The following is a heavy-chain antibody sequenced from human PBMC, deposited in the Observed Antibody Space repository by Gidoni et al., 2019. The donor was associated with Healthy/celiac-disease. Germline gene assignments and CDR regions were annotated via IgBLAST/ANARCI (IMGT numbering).Heavy chain of an antibody. CDR3: ARLTGAAGLDY. J-gene: IGHJ4*02. D-gene: IGHD6-13*01. V-gene: IGHV4-59*01. CDR2: IYYSGSP. CDR1: GGSISSYY. Sequence: QVQLQESGPGLVKPSETLSLICTVSGGSISSYYWSWIRQPPGKGLEWIGYIYYSGSPDYNPSLKSRVTISVDTSKNQFSLKLSSVTAADTAVYYCARLTGAAGLDYWGQGTLVTVSS.